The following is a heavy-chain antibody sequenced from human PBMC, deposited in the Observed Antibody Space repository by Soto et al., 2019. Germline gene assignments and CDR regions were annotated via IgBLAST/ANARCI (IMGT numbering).Heavy chain of an antibody. CDR2: VNPNSGGT. Sequence: QVQLVQSGAEVKKPGASVKVSCKASGYTFTGYYMHWVRQAPGQGLEWMGWVNPNSGGTNYAQKFQGWVTMTRDTSISTAYMELSRLRSDDTAVYYCAREPIIPPNYIAAAGTPLLYPGMDVWGQGTTVTVSS. CDR1: GYTFTGYY. CDR3: AREPIIPPNYIAAAGTPLLYPGMDV. D-gene: IGHD6-13*01. J-gene: IGHJ6*02. V-gene: IGHV1-2*04.